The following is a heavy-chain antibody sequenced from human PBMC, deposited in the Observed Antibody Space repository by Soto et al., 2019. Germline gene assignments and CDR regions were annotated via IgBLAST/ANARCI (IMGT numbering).Heavy chain of an antibody. V-gene: IGHV3-30*18. Sequence: QVRLVESGGGGVQPGRSLRLSCVASGFTFSSYGIHWVRQAPGKGLEWVAGISSDGNTKYYADSVKGRFTISRDNSKNTLYLQMDSLSTEDTAVYYCAKEVAVAGDFDYWGHGTLVTVSS. D-gene: IGHD6-19*01. CDR1: GFTFSSYG. CDR3: AKEVAVAGDFDY. CDR2: ISSDGNTK. J-gene: IGHJ4*01.